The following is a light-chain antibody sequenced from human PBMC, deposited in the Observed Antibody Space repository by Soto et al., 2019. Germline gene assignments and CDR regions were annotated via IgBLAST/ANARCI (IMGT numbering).Light chain of an antibody. V-gene: IGKV3D-15*01. CDR1: QSVNSN. CDR3: QQHGQWPIT. CDR2: GIS. Sequence: EIVMTQSPATLSVSPGERATLSCRASQSVNSNYLAWYQQKPGQAPRLLIYGISKGATDIPDRFSGSGSGTEFTLTISSLQPEDFATYYCQQHGQWPITFGQGTRLENK. J-gene: IGKJ5*01.